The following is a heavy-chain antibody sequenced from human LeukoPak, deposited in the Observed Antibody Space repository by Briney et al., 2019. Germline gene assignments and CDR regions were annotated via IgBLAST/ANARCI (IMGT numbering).Heavy chain of an antibody. J-gene: IGHJ5*02. V-gene: IGHV4-61*01. D-gene: IGHD1-26*01. CDR3: ASNLSGSYCNWFDP. CDR2: IYYSGST. CDR1: GGSVSSGSYY. Sequence: PSETLSLTCTVSGGSVSSGSYYWSWIRQPPGKGLEWIGYIYYSGSTNYNPSLKSRVTISVDTSKNQFSLKLSSVTAADTAVYYCASNLSGSYCNWFDPWGQGTLVTVSS.